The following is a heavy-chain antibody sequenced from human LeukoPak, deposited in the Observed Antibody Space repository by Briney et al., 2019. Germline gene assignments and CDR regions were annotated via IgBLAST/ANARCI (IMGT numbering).Heavy chain of an antibody. J-gene: IGHJ4*02. D-gene: IGHD1-26*01. V-gene: IGHV3-30*14. CDR1: GFRFSNYA. CDR3: AREKYSGSYPDY. Sequence: GRSLRLSCAASGFRFSNYAMHWVRQAPGKGLEWVAVISFDGSKEDYADSVKGRFTISRDNSKNTLYLQMNSLRAEDTAVYYCAREKYSGSYPDYWGQGTLVTVSS. CDR2: ISFDGSKE.